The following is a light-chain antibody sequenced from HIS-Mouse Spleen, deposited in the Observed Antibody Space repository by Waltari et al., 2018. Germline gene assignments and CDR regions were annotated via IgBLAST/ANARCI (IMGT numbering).Light chain of an antibody. CDR3: QQYGSSL. J-gene: IGKJ3*01. V-gene: IGKV3-20*01. Sequence: EIVLTQSPGTLSLSPGERATLSCRASQSVSSSYLAWYQQTPGQARRRLIYGASSRATGIPDRFSGSGSGTDFTLTISRLEPEDFAVYYCQQYGSSLFGPGTKVDIK. CDR1: QSVSSSY. CDR2: GAS.